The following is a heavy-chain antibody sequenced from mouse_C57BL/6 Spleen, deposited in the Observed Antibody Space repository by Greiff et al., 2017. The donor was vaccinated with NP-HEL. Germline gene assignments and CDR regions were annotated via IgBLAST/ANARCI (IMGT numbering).Heavy chain of an antibody. Sequence: VQLQESGAELVKPGASVKISCKASGYAFSSYWMNWVKQRPGKGLEWIGQIYPGDGDTNYNGKFKGKATLTADKSSSTAYMQLSSLTSEDSAVYFCAREAITTVVGCFDYWGQGTTLTVSS. CDR2: IYPGDGDT. V-gene: IGHV1-80*01. J-gene: IGHJ2*01. D-gene: IGHD1-1*01. CDR1: GYAFSSYW. CDR3: AREAITTVVGCFDY.